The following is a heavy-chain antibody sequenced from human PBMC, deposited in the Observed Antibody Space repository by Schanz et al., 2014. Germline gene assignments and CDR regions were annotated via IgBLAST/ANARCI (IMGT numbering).Heavy chain of an antibody. Sequence: VQLLESGGGLVQPGGSLKLSCSASGFTFRNYALSWVRQAPGKGLAWVSGISGSGGSTYYADSVKGRFTISRDNSNPALYLQMNSLRADDPAVYSCAKELCSGSHYGGFDPWGQGTLVTVSS. D-gene: IGHD1-26*01. V-gene: IGHV3-23*01. J-gene: IGHJ5*02. CDR2: ISGSGGST. CDR1: GFTFRNYA. CDR3: AKELCSGSHYGGFDP.